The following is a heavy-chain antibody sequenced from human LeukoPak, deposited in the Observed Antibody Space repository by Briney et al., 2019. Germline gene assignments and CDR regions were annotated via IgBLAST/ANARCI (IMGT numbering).Heavy chain of an antibody. Sequence: GGSLRLFCAASGFTFSRYCMRWVRQAPGKALEWVANITQDGSEKNYVDSVKGRFTISRDNAKNSLYLQMNSLRAEDTAFYYCAKDNRRHYTSGPNPDSLHWGQGALVTVSS. V-gene: IGHV3-7*03. CDR3: AKDNRRHYTSGPNPDSLH. CDR2: ITQDGSEK. J-gene: IGHJ4*02. CDR1: GFTFSRYC. D-gene: IGHD6-19*01.